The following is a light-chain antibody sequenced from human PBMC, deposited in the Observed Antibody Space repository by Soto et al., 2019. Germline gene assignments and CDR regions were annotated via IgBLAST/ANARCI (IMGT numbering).Light chain of an antibody. V-gene: IGKV1-5*03. CDR3: QQYNSYSPT. J-gene: IGKJ1*01. CDR2: KAS. CDR1: QSISVW. Sequence: DIQMTQSPSTLSASVGDRVTITCQASQSISVWLAWYQQKAGKAPNLLIYKASRLESGVPSRFSGSGSETEFTLTISGLQPGDSATYHCQQYNSYSPTFGQGTKVEVK.